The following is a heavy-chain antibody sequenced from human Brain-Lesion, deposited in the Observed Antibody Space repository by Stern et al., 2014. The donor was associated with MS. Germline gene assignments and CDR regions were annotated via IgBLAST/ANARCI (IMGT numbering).Heavy chain of an antibody. V-gene: IGHV3-7*01. CDR1: GFTFSNYW. CDR3: VRRGGFGDSYFDY. D-gene: IGHD3-10*01. J-gene: IGHJ4*02. Sequence: VQLVESGGGLVQPGGSLRLSCAASGFTFSNYWMSWVRQTPGKGLEWVAHIMPDGSEKHHAGSLKARFTISTDKATSPPYLHMNSLRVEDTAVYYCVRRGGFGDSYFDYWGQGTLVTVSS. CDR2: IMPDGSEK.